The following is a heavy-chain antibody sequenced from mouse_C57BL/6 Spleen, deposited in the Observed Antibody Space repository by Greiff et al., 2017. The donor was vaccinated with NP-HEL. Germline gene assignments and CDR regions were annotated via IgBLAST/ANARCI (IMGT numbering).Heavy chain of an antibody. V-gene: IGHV1-80*01. CDR1: GYAFSSYW. J-gene: IGHJ4*01. D-gene: IGHD2-4*01. CDR3: ARSYDYDGNYYAMDY. CDR2: IYPGDGDT. Sequence: QVQLQQSGAELVKPGASVKISCKASGYAFSSYWMNWVKQRPGKGLEWIGQIYPGDGDTNYNGKFKGKATLTADKSSSTAYMQLSSLTSEDSAVYFCARSYDYDGNYYAMDYWGQGTSVTVSS.